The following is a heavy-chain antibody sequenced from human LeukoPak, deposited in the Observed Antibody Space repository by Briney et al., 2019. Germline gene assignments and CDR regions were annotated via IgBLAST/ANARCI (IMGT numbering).Heavy chain of an antibody. J-gene: IGHJ4*02. Sequence: GSLRLSCAASGFIFSHYAMHWVRQAPGKGLEWVAVISCDGNTNFYADSVKGRFTISRDNSKNTLYLQMNDLRAEDTAVYYGASGRHYYASGSPTDFDYWGQGNLVTVSS. CDR2: ISCDGNTN. CDR1: GFIFSHYA. CDR3: ASGRHYYASGSPTDFDY. V-gene: IGHV3-30-3*01. D-gene: IGHD3-10*01.